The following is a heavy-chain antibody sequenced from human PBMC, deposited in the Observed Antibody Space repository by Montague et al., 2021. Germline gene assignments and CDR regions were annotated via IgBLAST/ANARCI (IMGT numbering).Heavy chain of an antibody. V-gene: IGHV4-59*02. CDR3: GGDYWGSIDY. CDR2: MRSSGSP. J-gene: IGHJ4*01. CDR1: GGSVNGYD. D-gene: IGHD2-8*02. Sequence: SETLSLTCSVSGGSVNGYDWSWIRQPPGKGLEWIGYMRSSGSPNYNPSFKSRLAISIDRSRNQFSLELSFVTAADTAIYFCGGDYWGSIDYWGHGTLVTVSS.